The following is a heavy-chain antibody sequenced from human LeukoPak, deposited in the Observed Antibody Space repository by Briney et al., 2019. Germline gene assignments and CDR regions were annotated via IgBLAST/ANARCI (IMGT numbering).Heavy chain of an antibody. D-gene: IGHD2-15*01. J-gene: IGHJ6*02. Sequence: GGSLLLSFSASGFPFISYAMHWVRQAPGKGLEYVSAISDSGGSTYYADSVKGRFTISRDNSKNTLYLQMSSLRAEDTAVYFCVRGYSFGPYGMDVWGQGTTVTVSS. CDR2: ISDSGGST. V-gene: IGHV3-64D*09. CDR3: VRGYSFGPYGMDV. CDR1: GFPFISYA.